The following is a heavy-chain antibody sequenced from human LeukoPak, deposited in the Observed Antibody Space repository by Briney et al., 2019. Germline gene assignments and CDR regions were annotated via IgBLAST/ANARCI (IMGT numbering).Heavy chain of an antibody. CDR2: IYYSGST. CDR1: GVSISSYY. V-gene: IGHV4-59*01. J-gene: IGHJ4*02. CDR3: ARSGGPVGSGSEFDY. Sequence: SETLSLTCTVSGVSISSYYWSWIRQPPGKGLEWIGYIYYSGSTNYSPSLKSRVTISVDTSKNPFSLKLSSVTAADTAVYYCARSGGPVGSGSEFDYWGQGTLVTVSS. D-gene: IGHD3-10*01.